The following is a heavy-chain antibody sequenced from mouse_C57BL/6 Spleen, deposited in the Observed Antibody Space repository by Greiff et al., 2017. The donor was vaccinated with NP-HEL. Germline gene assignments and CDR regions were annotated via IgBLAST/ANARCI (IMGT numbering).Heavy chain of an antibody. CDR3: ARDGLLFYYFDY. Sequence: EVKLLESGPELVKPGASVKISCKASGYSFTDYNMNWVKQSTGKSLEWIGVINPNYGTTSYNQKFKGKATLTVDQSSSTAYMQLNSLTSEDSAVDYCARDGLLFYYFDYWGQGTTLTVSS. D-gene: IGHD6-1*01. V-gene: IGHV1-39*01. CDR1: GYSFTDYN. J-gene: IGHJ2*01. CDR2: INPNYGTT.